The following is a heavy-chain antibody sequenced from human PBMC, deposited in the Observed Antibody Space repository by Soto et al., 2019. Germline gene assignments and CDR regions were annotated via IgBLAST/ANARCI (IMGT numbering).Heavy chain of an antibody. Sequence: GGSLRLSCATSGFTFSSDWMHWVRQAPGKGLVCVSRINKDGSYRNYADFVEGRFTISRADAKSELYLQMDRVRAEETAVYYCARGGLEPFDYLGQGALVTVSS. CDR2: INKDGSYR. CDR3: ARGGLEPFDY. D-gene: IGHD1-1*01. CDR1: GFTFSSDW. V-gene: IGHV3-74*01. J-gene: IGHJ4*02.